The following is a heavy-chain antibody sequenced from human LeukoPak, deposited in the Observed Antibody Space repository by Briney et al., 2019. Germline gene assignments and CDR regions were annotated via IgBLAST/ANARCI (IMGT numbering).Heavy chain of an antibody. V-gene: IGHV3-23*01. D-gene: IGHD7-27*01. CDR1: GFTFSTYA. Sequence: HPGGSLRLSCAASGFTFSTYAMNWVRQAPGKGLEWVSSISGSGGSTYYADSVKGRFTISRDNSKNTLYLQINSLRAEDTAIYYCAKDRRNWGSRVDYWGQGTLVTVSS. CDR3: AKDRRNWGSRVDY. J-gene: IGHJ4*02. CDR2: ISGSGGST.